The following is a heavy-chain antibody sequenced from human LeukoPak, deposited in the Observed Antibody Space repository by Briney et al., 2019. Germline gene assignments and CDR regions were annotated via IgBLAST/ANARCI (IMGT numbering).Heavy chain of an antibody. Sequence: HRASVKVSCKASGYTFTGYYMHWVRQAPGQGLEWMGWINPNTGGTNYAQKFQGRVTMTRDTSITTAYMELSSLRSDDTAVYYRARTDTAMVTVGYWGQGTLVTVSS. V-gene: IGHV1-2*02. D-gene: IGHD5-18*01. J-gene: IGHJ4*02. CDR2: INPNTGGT. CDR3: ARTDTAMVTVGY. CDR1: GYTFTGYY.